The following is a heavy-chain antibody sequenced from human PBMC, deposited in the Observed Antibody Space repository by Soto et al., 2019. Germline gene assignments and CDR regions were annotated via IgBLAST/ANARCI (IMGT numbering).Heavy chain of an antibody. Sequence: ASVKVSCKASGGTFSSYSISWVRQAPGQGLEWMGGIIPIFGTANDAQKFQGRVTITADESTSTAYMDLRSLSSEDTAVYYCARDLGYCSGGSCPVFDYWGQGTLVTVSS. V-gene: IGHV1-69*13. CDR3: ARDLGYCSGGSCPVFDY. CDR1: GGTFSSYS. J-gene: IGHJ4*02. D-gene: IGHD2-15*01. CDR2: IIPIFGTA.